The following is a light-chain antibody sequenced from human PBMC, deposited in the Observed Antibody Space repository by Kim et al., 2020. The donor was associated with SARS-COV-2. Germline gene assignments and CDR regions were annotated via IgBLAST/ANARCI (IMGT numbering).Light chain of an antibody. V-gene: IGLV4-69*01. Sequence: GASVKLTCTLSSGHSSYAIAWHKQQPEKGTRYLMKLNSDGSHSKGDGIPDRFSGSSSGAERYLTISSLQSEDEADYYCQTWGTGIGFGGGTKLTVL. J-gene: IGLJ3*02. CDR1: SGHSSYA. CDR3: QTWGTGIG. CDR2: LNSDGSH.